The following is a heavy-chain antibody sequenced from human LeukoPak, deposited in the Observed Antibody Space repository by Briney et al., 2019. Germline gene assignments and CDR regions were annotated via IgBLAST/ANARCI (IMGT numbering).Heavy chain of an antibody. Sequence: SETLSLTCTVSGGAISSGGYYWSWIRQPPGKGLEWIGYIYHSGSTYYNPSLKSRVTISVDRSKNQFSLKLSSVTAADTAVYYCARDPDYEYDIGDYWGQGTLVTVSS. CDR3: ARDPDYEYDIGDY. D-gene: IGHD3-9*01. J-gene: IGHJ4*02. CDR2: IYHSGST. CDR1: GGAISSGGYY. V-gene: IGHV4-30-2*01.